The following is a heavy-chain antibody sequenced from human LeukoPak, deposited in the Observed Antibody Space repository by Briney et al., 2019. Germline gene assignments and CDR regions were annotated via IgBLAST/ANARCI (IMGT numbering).Heavy chain of an antibody. CDR1: GGSFSGYY. CDR3: ARELAYCGGDCYAVDAFDI. J-gene: IGHJ3*02. CDR2: INHSGST. Sequence: SETLSLTCAVNGGSFSGYYWSWIRQPPGKGLEWIGEINHSGSTNYNPSLKSRVTISLDTSKNQFSLKLSSVTAADTAVYYCARELAYCGGDCYAVDAFDIWGQGTMVTVSS. D-gene: IGHD2-21*02. V-gene: IGHV4-34*01.